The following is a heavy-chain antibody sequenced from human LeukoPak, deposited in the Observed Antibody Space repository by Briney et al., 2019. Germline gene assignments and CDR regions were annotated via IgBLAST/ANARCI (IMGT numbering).Heavy chain of an antibody. V-gene: IGHV3-23*01. CDR3: AKGIYSSGYYDY. J-gene: IGHJ4*02. CDR2: ISGSGGST. D-gene: IGHD3-22*01. Sequence: GGSLRLSCAASGFTFSSYAMSWVRQAPGKGLEWVSAISGSGGSTYYADSVKGRFTVSRDNSKNTLYLQMNSLRAEDTAVYYCAKGIYSSGYYDYWGQGTLVTVSS. CDR1: GFTFSSYA.